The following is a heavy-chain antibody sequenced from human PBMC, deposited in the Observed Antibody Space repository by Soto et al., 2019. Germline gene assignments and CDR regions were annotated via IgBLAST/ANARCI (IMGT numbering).Heavy chain of an antibody. CDR1: GFTVGRYS. CDR3: ARPVYSGSYQSIP. D-gene: IGHD1-26*01. Sequence: LRLSCTSAGFTVGRYSMNWFRQGPGKGVEWVSSISSSSSYIYYADSVKGRVTISRDNAKDSLYLQMNSLRAEDKAVYYCARPVYSGSYQSIPWGQGTMVTVSS. CDR2: ISSSSSYI. V-gene: IGHV3-21*01. J-gene: IGHJ5*02.